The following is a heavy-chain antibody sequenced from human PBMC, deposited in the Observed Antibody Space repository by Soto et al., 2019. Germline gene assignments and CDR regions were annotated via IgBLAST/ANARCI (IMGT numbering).Heavy chain of an antibody. CDR1: GYTFTSYD. CDR2: MNPNSGNT. V-gene: IGHV1-8*01. CDR3: ARSGYYVFWSGYYYYYMYV. D-gene: IGHD3-3*01. Sequence: GASVKVSCKASGYTFTSYDINWVRQATGQGLEWMGWMNPNSGNTGYAQKFQGRVTMTRNTSISTAYMELSSLRSEDTAVYYCARSGYYVFWSGYYYYYMYVWGKGTTVTVSS. J-gene: IGHJ6*03.